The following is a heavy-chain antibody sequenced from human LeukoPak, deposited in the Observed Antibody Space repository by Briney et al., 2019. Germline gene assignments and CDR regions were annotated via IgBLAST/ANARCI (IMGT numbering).Heavy chain of an antibody. J-gene: IGHJ5*02. V-gene: IGHV3-21*01. CDR1: GFTFSSYS. D-gene: IGHD3-9*01. CDR3: ASWDYDILTGYYINWFDP. CDR2: ISSSSSYI. Sequence: GGSLRLSCAASGFTFSSYSMNWVRQAPGKGLEWVSSISSSSSYIYYADSVKGRFTLSRDNAKNSLYLQMNSLRAEDTAVYYCASWDYDILTGYYINWFDPWGQGTLVTVSS.